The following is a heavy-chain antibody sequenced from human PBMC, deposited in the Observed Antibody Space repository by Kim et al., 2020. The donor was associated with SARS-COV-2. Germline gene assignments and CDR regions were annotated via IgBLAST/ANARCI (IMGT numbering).Heavy chain of an antibody. CDR1: GFTFSSYS. CDR2: ISSSSSYI. V-gene: IGHV3-21*01. D-gene: IGHD6-13*01. J-gene: IGHJ6*03. Sequence: GGSLRLSCAASGFTFSSYSMNWVRQAPGKGLEWVSSISSSSSYIYYADSVKGRFTISRDNAKNSLYLQMNSLRAEDTAVYYCARDRTAAEPYYYYMDVWGKGTTVTVSS. CDR3: ARDRTAAEPYYYYMDV.